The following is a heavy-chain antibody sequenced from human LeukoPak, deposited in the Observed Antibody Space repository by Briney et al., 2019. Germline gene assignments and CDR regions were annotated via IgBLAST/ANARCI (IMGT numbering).Heavy chain of an antibody. V-gene: IGHV4-59*08. CDR2: IYYSGST. CDR1: GGSISSYY. D-gene: IGHD4-17*01. Sequence: PSGTLSLTCTVSGGSISSYYWSWIRQPPGKGLEWIGYIYYSGSTNYNPSLKSRVTISVDTSKNQFSLKLSSVTAADTAVYYCARTITVTNVIDYWGQGTLVTVSS. J-gene: IGHJ4*02. CDR3: ARTITVTNVIDY.